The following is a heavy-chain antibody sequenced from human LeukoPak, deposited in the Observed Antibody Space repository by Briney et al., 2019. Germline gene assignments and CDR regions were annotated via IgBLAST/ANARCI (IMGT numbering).Heavy chain of an antibody. Sequence: GGSLRLSCAASGFTFSRYWMHWVRQAPGKGLEWVSSISSSSSYIYYADSVKGRFTISGDNAKNSLYLQMNSLRAEDTAVYYCARDYDGGDAFDIWGQGTMVTVSS. D-gene: IGHD3-16*01. CDR2: ISSSSSYI. J-gene: IGHJ3*02. V-gene: IGHV3-21*01. CDR1: GFTFSRYW. CDR3: ARDYDGGDAFDI.